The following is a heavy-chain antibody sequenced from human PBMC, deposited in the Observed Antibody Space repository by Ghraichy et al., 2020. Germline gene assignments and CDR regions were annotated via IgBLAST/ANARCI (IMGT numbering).Heavy chain of an antibody. Sequence: GESLNISCAASGFTFSDYVLTWVRQAPGKGLEWVSTIFGGGDRTYYADSVKGRFTISRDNSKNTLYLQMNSLRAEDTAVYYCAKYCSGVSGVSCYSGLDCWGQGTLVTVSS. J-gene: IGHJ4*02. CDR2: IFGGGDRT. D-gene: IGHD2-15*01. V-gene: IGHV3-23*01. CDR3: AKYCSGVSGVSCYSGLDC. CDR1: GFTFSDYV.